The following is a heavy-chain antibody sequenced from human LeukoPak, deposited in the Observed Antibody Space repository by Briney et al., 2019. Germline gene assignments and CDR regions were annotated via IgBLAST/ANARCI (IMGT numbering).Heavy chain of an antibody. CDR3: ARSESLYFDY. CDR2: ISGNGGST. CDR1: GFTFSSYA. V-gene: IGHV3-64*01. J-gene: IGHJ4*02. Sequence: PGGSLRLSCAASGFTFSSYAMHWVRQAPGKGLEYVSAISGNGGSTYYANSVKGRFTISRDNSKNTLYLQMGSLRAEDMAVYYCARSESLYFDYWGQGTLVTVSS.